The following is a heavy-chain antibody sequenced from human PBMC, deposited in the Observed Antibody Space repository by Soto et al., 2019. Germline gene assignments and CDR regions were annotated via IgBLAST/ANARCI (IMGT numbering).Heavy chain of an antibody. CDR2: MNPNSGNT. Sequence: ASVKVSCKASGYTFTSYDINWVRQATGQGLEWMGWMNPNSGNTGYAQKFQGRVTMTRNTSISTAYMELSSLRSEDTAVYYCARGPGYDIWSGYLRRSGYYYMDVWGNGTTVTVSS. V-gene: IGHV1-8*01. CDR3: ARGPGYDIWSGYLRRSGYYYMDV. D-gene: IGHD3-3*01. CDR1: GYTFTSYD. J-gene: IGHJ6*03.